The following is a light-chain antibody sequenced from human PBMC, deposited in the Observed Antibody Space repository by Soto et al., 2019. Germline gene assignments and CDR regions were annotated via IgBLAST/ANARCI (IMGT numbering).Light chain of an antibody. CDR3: QQYGSSPIT. CDR1: QSVSSY. V-gene: IGKV3-20*01. J-gene: IGKJ5*01. Sequence: ELVLTQSPGTLSLSPGERATLSCRASQSVSSYLAWYQQKPGQAPRLLIYDASSRATGIPDRFSGSGSGTDFTLTISRLEPEDFAVYYCQQYGSSPITFGQGTRLEIK. CDR2: DAS.